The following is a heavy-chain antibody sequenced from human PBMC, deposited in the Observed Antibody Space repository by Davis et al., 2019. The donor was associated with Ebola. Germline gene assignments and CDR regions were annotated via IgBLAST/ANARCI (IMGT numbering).Heavy chain of an antibody. CDR3: ARDRDFWSTHRPEDAFDI. CDR1: GFTFSSYS. V-gene: IGHV3-21*01. Sequence: GESLKISCAASGFTFSSYSMNWVRQAPGKGLEWVSSISSSSSYIYYADSVKGRFTISRDNAKNSLYLQMNSLRAEDTAVYYCARDRDFWSTHRPEDAFDIWGQGTMVTVSS. CDR2: ISSSSSYI. J-gene: IGHJ3*02. D-gene: IGHD3-3*01.